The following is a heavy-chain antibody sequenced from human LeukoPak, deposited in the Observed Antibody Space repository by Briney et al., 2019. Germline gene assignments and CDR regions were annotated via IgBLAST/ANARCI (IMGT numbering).Heavy chain of an antibody. Sequence: ASVKVSCKASGYTFTGYYMHWVRQAPGQGLEWMGWINPNSGGTNYAQKFQGWVTMTRDTSISTAYMELSRLRSDDTAVYYCAREVRRGDYTQAHFDYWGQGTLVTVSS. CDR3: AREVRRGDYTQAHFDY. J-gene: IGHJ4*02. CDR1: GYTFTGYY. D-gene: IGHD4-17*01. V-gene: IGHV1-2*04. CDR2: INPNSGGT.